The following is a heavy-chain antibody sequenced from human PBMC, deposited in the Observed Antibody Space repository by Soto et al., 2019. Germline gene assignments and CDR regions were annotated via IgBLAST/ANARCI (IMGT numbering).Heavy chain of an antibody. Sequence: GGSLRLSCAASGFTFSSYSMNWVRQAPGKGLEWVSYISSSSSTIYYADSVKGRFTISRDNAKNSLYLQMNSLRDEDTAVYYCARDRMVRGVIIMGPLDYWGQGTLVTVSS. V-gene: IGHV3-48*02. CDR2: ISSSSSTI. D-gene: IGHD3-10*01. CDR3: ARDRMVRGVIIMGPLDY. J-gene: IGHJ4*02. CDR1: GFTFSSYS.